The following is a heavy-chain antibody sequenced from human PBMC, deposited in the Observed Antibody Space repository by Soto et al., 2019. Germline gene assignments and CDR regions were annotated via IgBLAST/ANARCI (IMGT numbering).Heavy chain of an antibody. V-gene: IGHV1-18*04. J-gene: IGHJ4*02. CDR3: ARERYVASRHSHYDS. CDR2: TSTNNDDR. Sequence: ASVKVSCKASGYRFSTYGINWVRQAPGQGPEWLGWTSTNNDDRNYAQKFRGRVTFTADTSTSTAYMELRSLISDDTAVYFCARERYVASRHSHYDSWGQGTQVTVSS. D-gene: IGHD6-6*01. CDR1: GYRFSTYG.